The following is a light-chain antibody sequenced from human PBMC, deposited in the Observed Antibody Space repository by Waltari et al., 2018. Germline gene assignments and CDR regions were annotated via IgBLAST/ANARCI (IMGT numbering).Light chain of an antibody. CDR1: QRITTW. Sequence: DIQMTQSPSTLSASVGDRVTITCRASQRITTWLAWYQQKPGRAPKLLIYKASTLQSGVPSRFSASGSGTEFTLTISSLQPDDFATYYCQQYHSFSRFAFGPGTKVYLK. CDR3: QQYHSFSRFA. CDR2: KAS. J-gene: IGKJ3*01. V-gene: IGKV1-5*03.